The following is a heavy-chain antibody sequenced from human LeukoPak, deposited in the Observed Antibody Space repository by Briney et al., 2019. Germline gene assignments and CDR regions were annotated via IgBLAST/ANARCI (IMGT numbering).Heavy chain of an antibody. CDR2: ISGSGGST. V-gene: IGHV3-23*01. J-gene: IGHJ4*02. CDR3: AKEKTYYYDSSGYPEV. CDR1: GFTFSSYA. Sequence: GGSLRLSCAASGFTFSSYAMSWVRQAPGKGLEWVSVISGSGGSTFYADSVRGRFTISRDNSKNTLYLQMNSLRAEDTAVYYCAKEKTYYYDSSGYPEVWGQGTLVTVSS. D-gene: IGHD3-22*01.